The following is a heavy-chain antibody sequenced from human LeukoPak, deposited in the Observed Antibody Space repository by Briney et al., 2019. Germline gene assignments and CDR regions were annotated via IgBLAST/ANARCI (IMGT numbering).Heavy chain of an antibody. CDR3: ARGRGERWLQLLGPFYFDY. CDR1: GYTFTSYY. Sequence: ASVKVSCTASGYTFTSYYMHWVRQAPGQGLEWMGIINPSGGSTSYAQKFQGRVTMTRDMSTSTVYMELSSLRSEDTAVYYCARGRGERWLQLLGPFYFDYWGQGTLVTVSS. D-gene: IGHD5-24*01. CDR2: INPSGGST. V-gene: IGHV1-46*01. J-gene: IGHJ4*02.